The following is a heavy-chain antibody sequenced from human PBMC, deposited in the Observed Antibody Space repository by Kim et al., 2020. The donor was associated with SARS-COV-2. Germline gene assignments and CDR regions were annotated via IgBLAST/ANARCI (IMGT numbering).Heavy chain of an antibody. D-gene: IGHD3-10*01. Sequence: SETLSLTCTVSGGSISSYYWSWIRQPPGKGLEWIGYIYYSGSTNYNPSLKSRVTISVDTSKNQFSLKLSSVTAADTAVYYCATYGRGYWGQGTLVTVSS. CDR2: IYYSGST. J-gene: IGHJ4*02. CDR1: GGSISSYY. CDR3: ATYGRGY. V-gene: IGHV4-59*01.